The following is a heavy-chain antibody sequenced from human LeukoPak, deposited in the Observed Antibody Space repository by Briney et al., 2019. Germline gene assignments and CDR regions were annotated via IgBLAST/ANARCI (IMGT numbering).Heavy chain of an antibody. CDR1: GGSISSYY. Sequence: SETLSLTCTVSGGSISSYYWSWIRQPPGKGLEWIGYIYYSGSTNYNPSLKSRVAISVDTSKNQFSLKLSSVTAADTAVYYCASLMGYGDYYYGMDVWGQGTTVTVSS. D-gene: IGHD4-17*01. CDR2: IYYSGST. J-gene: IGHJ6*02. CDR3: ASLMGYGDYYYGMDV. V-gene: IGHV4-59*01.